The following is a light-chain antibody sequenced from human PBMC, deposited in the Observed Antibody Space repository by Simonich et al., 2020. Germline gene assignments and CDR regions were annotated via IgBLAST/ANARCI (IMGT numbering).Light chain of an antibody. J-gene: IGLJ3*02. CDR3: QSADSSGTNWV. CDR2: KDS. CDR1: ALPKQY. Sequence: SYELTQPPSVSVSPGQTARITCSGDALPKQYAYWYQQKPGQAPVLVLYKDSERPSGFPERFSGSSSGTTVTLTISGVQAEDEADYYCQSADSSGTNWVFGGGTKLTVL. V-gene: IGLV3-25*03.